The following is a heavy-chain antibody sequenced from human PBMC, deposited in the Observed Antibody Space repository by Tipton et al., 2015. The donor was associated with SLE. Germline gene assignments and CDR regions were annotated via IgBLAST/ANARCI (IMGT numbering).Heavy chain of an antibody. Sequence: TLSLTCAVYGGSFSGYYWSWIRQPPGKGLEWIGSIYHSGSTYYNPSLKSRVTISVDTSKNQFSLKLSSVTAADTAVYYCARSIAAAVADAFDIWGQGTMVTVSS. V-gene: IGHV4-34*01. D-gene: IGHD6-13*01. J-gene: IGHJ3*02. CDR2: IYHSGST. CDR3: ARSIAAAVADAFDI. CDR1: GGSFSGYY.